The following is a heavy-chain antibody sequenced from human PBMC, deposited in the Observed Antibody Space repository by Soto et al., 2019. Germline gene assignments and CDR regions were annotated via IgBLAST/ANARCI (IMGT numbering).Heavy chain of an antibody. CDR2: ISGSGRNT. CDR1: GFTFSNYA. J-gene: IGHJ6*02. Sequence: EVQMLESGGGLVHPAGSLRLSGAASGFTFSNYAMNWVRQAPGKGLEWVSSISGSGRNTYYADAVKGRLTISRDSSKNTLCLQMSSLRVEDTGVYYCAKDLNGAGSFTSYYHYGMDVWGQGTTVTVSS. D-gene: IGHD3-10*01. CDR3: AKDLNGAGSFTSYYHYGMDV. V-gene: IGHV3-23*01.